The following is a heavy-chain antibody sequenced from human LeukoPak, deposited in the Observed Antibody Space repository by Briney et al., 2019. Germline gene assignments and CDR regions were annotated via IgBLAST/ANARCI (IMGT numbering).Heavy chain of an antibody. V-gene: IGHV1-8*01. CDR1: GYTFTSYD. D-gene: IGHD3-16*02. J-gene: IGHJ4*02. CDR2: MNPNSGNT. Sequence: GASVKVSCKASGYTFTSYDINWVRQATGQGLEWMGWMNPNSGNTGYAQKFQGRVTMTRNTSISTAYMELSSLRSEDTAVYYCARGRRMITFGGVIVIGTQGFDYWGQGTLVTVSS. CDR3: ARGRRMITFGGVIVIGTQGFDY.